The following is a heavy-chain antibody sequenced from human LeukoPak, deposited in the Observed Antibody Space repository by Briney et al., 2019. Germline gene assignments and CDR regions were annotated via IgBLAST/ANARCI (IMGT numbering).Heavy chain of an antibody. CDR2: FDPEDGET. J-gene: IGHJ3*02. CDR3: ATGTAAAYAFDI. Sequence: ASVKVSCKVSGYTLTELSMHWVRRAPGKGLEWMGGFDPEDGETIYAQKFQGRVTMTEDTSTDTAYMELSSLRSEDTAVYYCATGTAAAYAFDIWGQGTMVTVSS. CDR1: GYTLTELS. V-gene: IGHV1-24*01. D-gene: IGHD2-2*01.